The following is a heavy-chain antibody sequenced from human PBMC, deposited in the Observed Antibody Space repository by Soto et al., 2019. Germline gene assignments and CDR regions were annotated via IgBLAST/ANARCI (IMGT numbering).Heavy chain of an antibody. Sequence: QVQLQESGPGLVRPSQTLSLTCTVSGGSISSGGYYWSWIRQRPGKGLEWIGYIYFCGSAYYTPSLKSRVTISVDTSKNQFFLKLSSVTAADTVVYYCARDRTAAEAFDIWGQGTMVTVSS. D-gene: IGHD6-13*01. CDR3: ARDRTAAEAFDI. J-gene: IGHJ3*02. V-gene: IGHV4-31*03. CDR1: GGSISSGGYY. CDR2: IYFCGSA.